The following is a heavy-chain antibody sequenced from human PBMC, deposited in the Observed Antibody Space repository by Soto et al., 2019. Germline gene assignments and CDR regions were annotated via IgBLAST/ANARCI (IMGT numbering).Heavy chain of an antibody. CDR2: IKTKTEGGPT. D-gene: IGHD2-15*01. CDR1: GLPISNAW. V-gene: IGHV3-15*07. Sequence: EVQLVESGGGFIQPGGSLRLSCAASGLPISNAWMNWVRQAPGKGLEWVGRIKTKTEGGPTDYAAAVKGRFTVSRDDSKNTLYMQMNSLKTADTAVYYCTTGSVEGVWGQGTTVTVYS. CDR3: TTGSVEGV. J-gene: IGHJ6*02.